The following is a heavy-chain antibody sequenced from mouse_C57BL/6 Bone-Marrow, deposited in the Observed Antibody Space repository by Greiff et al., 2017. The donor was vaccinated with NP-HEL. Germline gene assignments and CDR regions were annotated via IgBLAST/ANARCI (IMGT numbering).Heavy chain of an antibody. D-gene: IGHD1-1*01. V-gene: IGHV1-39*01. CDR2: INPNYGTT. Sequence: EVKLVESGPELVKPGASVKISCKASGYSFTDYNMNWVKQSNGKSLEWIGVINPNYGTTSYNQKFKGKATLTVDQSSSTAYMQLNSLTSEDSAVYYCARWTTVVAHWYFDVWGTGTTVTVSS. CDR3: ARWTTVVAHWYFDV. J-gene: IGHJ1*03. CDR1: GYSFTDYN.